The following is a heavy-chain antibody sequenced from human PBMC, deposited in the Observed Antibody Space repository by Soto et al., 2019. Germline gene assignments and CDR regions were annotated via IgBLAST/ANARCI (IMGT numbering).Heavy chain of an antibody. D-gene: IGHD2-2*01. V-gene: IGHV1-18*04. CDR3: ARDRGCSSTSCYRYYYYYGMDV. CDR2: ISAYNGNT. J-gene: IGHJ6*02. CDR1: GYTFTSYG. Sequence: ASVKVSCKASGYTFTSYGISWVRQAPGQGLEWMGWISAYNGNTNYAQKLQGRVTMTTDTSTSTAYMELRGLRSDDTAVYYCARDRGCSSTSCYRYYYYYGMDVWGQGPTVTASS.